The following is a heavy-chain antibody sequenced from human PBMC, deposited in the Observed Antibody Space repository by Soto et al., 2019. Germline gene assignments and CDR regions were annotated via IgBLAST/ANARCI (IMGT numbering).Heavy chain of an antibody. Sequence: EVQLLESGGGLVQPGGSLRLSCAASGFTFSSYAMSWVRQAPGKGLEWVSAISGSGGSTYYADSVKGRFTISRDNSKNTRYLQMNSLRAEDTAVYYCAKDVLNGVLLWFGEPDYYYYYGMDVWGQGTTVTVSS. V-gene: IGHV3-23*01. CDR1: GFTFSSYA. D-gene: IGHD3-10*01. J-gene: IGHJ6*02. CDR2: ISGSGGST. CDR3: AKDVLNGVLLWFGEPDYYYYYGMDV.